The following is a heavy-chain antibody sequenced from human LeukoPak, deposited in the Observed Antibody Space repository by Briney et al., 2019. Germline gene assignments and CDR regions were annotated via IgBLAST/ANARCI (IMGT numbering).Heavy chain of an antibody. Sequence: GGSLRLSCAASGFTFSSYAMHWVRQAPGKGLEWVAVISYDGSNKYYADSVKGRFTISRDNSKNTLYLQMNSLRAEDTAVYYCARDSVGYCSGGSCYLTYYYYGMDVWAKGPRSPSP. J-gene: IGHJ6*02. CDR2: ISYDGSNK. CDR3: ARDSVGYCSGGSCYLTYYYYGMDV. V-gene: IGHV3-30-3*01. D-gene: IGHD2-15*01. CDR1: GFTFSSYA.